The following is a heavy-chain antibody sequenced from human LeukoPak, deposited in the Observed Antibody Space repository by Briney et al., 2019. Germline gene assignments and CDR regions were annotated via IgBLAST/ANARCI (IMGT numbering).Heavy chain of an antibody. J-gene: IGHJ4*02. V-gene: IGHV1-69*13. D-gene: IGHD1-26*01. Sequence: AAVNVSCKASVGTFSSYAISWVRQAPGQGLEWMGGIIPMFCTANYAQKFQGRVTITADESTSTAYMELSNLRSEDTAVYYCARERLDWELVYWGQGTLVTVSS. CDR2: IIPMFCTA. CDR3: ARERLDWELVY. CDR1: VGTFSSYA.